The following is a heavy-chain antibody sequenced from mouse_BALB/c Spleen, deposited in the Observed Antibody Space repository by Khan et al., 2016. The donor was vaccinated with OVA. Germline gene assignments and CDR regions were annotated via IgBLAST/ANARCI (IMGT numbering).Heavy chain of an antibody. CDR1: GYSITSGYN. CDR2: IHYSGST. J-gene: IGHJ1*01. D-gene: IGHD2-3*01. Sequence: EVQLQESGPDLVKPSQSLSLTCTVTGYSITSGYNWHWIRQFPGNKLEWMGYIHYSGSTNYSPTLKSRITITRDTSKNQFFRQLNSVPTEDTATYYCARAGYYPYFDVWGAGTTVTVSS. CDR3: ARAGYYPYFDV. V-gene: IGHV3-1*02.